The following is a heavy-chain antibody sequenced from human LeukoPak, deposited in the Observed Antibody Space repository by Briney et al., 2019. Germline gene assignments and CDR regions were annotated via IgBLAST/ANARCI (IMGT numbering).Heavy chain of an antibody. CDR1: GITVSSNY. D-gene: IGHD4-17*01. CDR2: IYSGGNT. CDR3: ARVSPNTVTTLQYFDY. V-gene: IGHV3-66*01. J-gene: IGHJ4*02. Sequence: QSGGSLRLSCAASGITVSSNYMSWVRQAPGKGLEWVSVIYSGGNTYYADSVKGRFTISRDNSKNTLYLQMNSLRAEDTAVYYCARVSPNTVTTLQYFDYWGQGTLVTVSS.